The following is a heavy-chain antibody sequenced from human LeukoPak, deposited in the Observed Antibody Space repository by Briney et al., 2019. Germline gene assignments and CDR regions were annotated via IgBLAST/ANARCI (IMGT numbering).Heavy chain of an antibody. Sequence: GGSLRLSCAGSGFTFNTYNMNWVRQAPGKGLEWVSSISSSSSYIYYADSVKGRFTISRDNAKNSLDLQMNSLRVEDTGIYYCVKVAKYYYGSETYYFFEHWGQGTPVTASS. CDR1: GFTFNTYN. CDR2: ISSSSSYI. D-gene: IGHD3-10*01. J-gene: IGHJ4*02. V-gene: IGHV3-21*01. CDR3: VKVAKYYYGSETYYFFEH.